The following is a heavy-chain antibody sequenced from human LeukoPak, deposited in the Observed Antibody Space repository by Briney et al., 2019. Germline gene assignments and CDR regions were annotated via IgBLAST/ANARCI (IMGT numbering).Heavy chain of an antibody. D-gene: IGHD3-9*01. V-gene: IGHV3-21*01. CDR1: GFTFNTFN. CDR2: ITSGGDYT. CDR3: ARGHYDVLAASYKWAPDY. J-gene: IGHJ4*02. Sequence: GGSLRLSCAASGFTFNTFNMNWVRQAPGKGLEWVSSITSGGDYTYYADSVKGRFTTSRDNAKNSLSLQLNSLRVEDTAVYYCARGHYDVLAASYKWAPDYWGQGTLVTVSS.